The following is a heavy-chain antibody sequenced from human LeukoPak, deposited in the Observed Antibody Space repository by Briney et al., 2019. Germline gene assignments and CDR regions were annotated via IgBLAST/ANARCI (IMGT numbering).Heavy chain of an antibody. CDR1: GYTFTSYD. CDR2: MNPNSGNT. V-gene: IGHV1-8*03. D-gene: IGHD2-21*02. CDR3: ARGPHRGAPIVVVTAINDY. Sequence: ASVKVSCKASGYTFTSYDINWVRQATGQGLEWMGWMNPNSGNTGYAQKFQGRVTITRNTSISTAYMELSSLRSEDTAVYYCARGPHRGAPIVVVTAINDYWGQGTLVTVSS. J-gene: IGHJ4*02.